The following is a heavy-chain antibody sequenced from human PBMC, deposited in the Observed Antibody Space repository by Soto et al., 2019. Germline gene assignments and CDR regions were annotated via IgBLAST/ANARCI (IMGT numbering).Heavy chain of an antibody. CDR1: GGSVSDKTYY. D-gene: IGHD4-17*01. CDR2: VYYSGTT. Sequence: QVQLQESGPGLLKPSETLSLTCSVSGGSVSDKTYYWIWIRQPPGKRLEWIGYVYYSGTTNYNPGLKSRVTISVDLSKNRFPLRLSSVTTADTALYYCARTTAVPNTLRSRYFFDYWGQGTLVTVSS. V-gene: IGHV4-61*01. CDR3: ARTTAVPNTLRSRYFFDY. J-gene: IGHJ4*02.